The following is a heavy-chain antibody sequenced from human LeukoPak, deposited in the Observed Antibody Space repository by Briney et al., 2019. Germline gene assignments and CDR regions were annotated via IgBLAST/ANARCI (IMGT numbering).Heavy chain of an antibody. CDR1: GFTFSSYS. D-gene: IGHD3-22*01. J-gene: IGHJ4*02. Sequence: GGSLRLSCAASGFTFSSYSMNWVRQAPGKGLEWVSSISSSSSYIYYADSVKGRFTISRDNAKNSLYLQMNSLRAEDTAVYYCARGPSYYDSSGYYLYYFDYWGQGTLVTVSS. CDR2: ISSSSSYI. V-gene: IGHV3-21*01. CDR3: ARGPSYYDSSGYYLYYFDY.